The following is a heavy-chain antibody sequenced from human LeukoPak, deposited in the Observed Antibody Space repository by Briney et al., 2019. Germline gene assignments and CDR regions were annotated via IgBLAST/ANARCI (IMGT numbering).Heavy chain of an antibody. CDR2: INSDGPSS. J-gene: IGHJ4*02. Sequence: PGGSLRLSCAASGFTFSSYWMHWVRQAPGKGLVWVTRINSDGPSSSYADSVKGRFTISRDNVKKTLYLQMNSLRAEDTAVYYCAREYGSGSYDYWGQGTLVTVSS. V-gene: IGHV3-74*01. CDR3: AREYGSGSYDY. CDR1: GFTFSSYW. D-gene: IGHD3-10*01.